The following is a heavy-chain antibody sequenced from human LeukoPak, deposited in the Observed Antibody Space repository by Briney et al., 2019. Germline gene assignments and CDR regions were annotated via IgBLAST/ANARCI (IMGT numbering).Heavy chain of an antibody. V-gene: IGHV3-30*02. CDR2: IRYDGSNK. Sequence: GGSLRLSCAAPGFTLCSSGTHWVRQAPDKGLEWVAFIRYDGSNKYYADSVKGRFTISRDNSKNTLYLQMNSLRAEDTAVYYCAKAVNSNPDYWGQGTLVTVSS. D-gene: IGHD4-11*01. CDR1: GFTLCSSG. J-gene: IGHJ4*02. CDR3: AKAVNSNPDY.